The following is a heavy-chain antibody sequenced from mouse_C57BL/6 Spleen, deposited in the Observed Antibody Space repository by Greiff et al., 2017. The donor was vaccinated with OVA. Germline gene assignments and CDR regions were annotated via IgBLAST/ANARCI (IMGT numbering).Heavy chain of an antibody. CDR1: GYAFSSSW. D-gene: IGHD6-1*01. J-gene: IGHJ2*01. Sequence: VQLQQSGPELVKPGASVKISCKASGYAFSSSWMNWVKQRPGMGLEWIGRIYPGDGDTNYNGKFKGKATLTADKSSSTAYMQLSSLTSKDSAVYFCEKRGNYCDYWGQGTTLTVSS. CDR2: IYPGDGDT. CDR3: EKRGNYCDY. V-gene: IGHV1-82*01.